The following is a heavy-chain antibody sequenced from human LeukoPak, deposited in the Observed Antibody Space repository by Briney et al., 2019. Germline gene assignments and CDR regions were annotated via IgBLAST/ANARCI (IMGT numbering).Heavy chain of an antibody. CDR3: ARVTHAFDI. Sequence: SETLSLTCAVYGASFSVYYWSWIRQPPGKGLEWVGEINHSGSTNYNPSLRSGVPISVDTSRNQFSRKLSSVTAGDTAVYSVARVTHAFDIGGQGTMVTVSS. J-gene: IGHJ3*02. CDR2: INHSGST. CDR1: GASFSVYY. V-gene: IGHV4-34*01.